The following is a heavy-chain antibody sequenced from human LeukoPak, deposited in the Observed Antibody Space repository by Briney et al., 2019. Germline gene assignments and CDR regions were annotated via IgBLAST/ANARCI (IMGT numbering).Heavy chain of an antibody. J-gene: IGHJ4*02. CDR1: GGSISSSNYY. CDR3: ARQPYSSSWFDG. D-gene: IGHD6-13*01. V-gene: IGHV4-39*01. Sequence: PSETLSLTCTVSGGSISSSNYYWGWIRQPPGKGLEWIGSIYYSGSTNYNPSLKSRVTISVDTSKNQFSLKLSSVTAADTAVYYCARQPYSSSWFDGWGQGTLVTVSS. CDR2: IYYSGST.